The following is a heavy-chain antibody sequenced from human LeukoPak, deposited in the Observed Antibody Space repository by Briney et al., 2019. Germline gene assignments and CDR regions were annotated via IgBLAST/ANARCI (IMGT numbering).Heavy chain of an antibody. Sequence: GGSLRLSCAASGFTFSNYDMNWVRQAPGKGLEWVSYITAARSTFYADSVKGRFIISRDNSKNTLYLQMNSLRAEDTAVYYCAREGGGVVVIHSAFDIWGQGTMVTVSS. J-gene: IGHJ3*02. CDR3: AREGGGVVVIHSAFDI. D-gene: IGHD3-22*01. CDR2: ITAARST. CDR1: GFTFSNYD. V-gene: IGHV3-48*01.